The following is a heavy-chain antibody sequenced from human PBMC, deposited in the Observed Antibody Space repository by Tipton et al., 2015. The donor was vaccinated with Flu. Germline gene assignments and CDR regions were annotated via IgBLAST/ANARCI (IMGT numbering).Heavy chain of an antibody. D-gene: IGHD6-13*01. CDR2: INHSGST. V-gene: IGHV4-34*01. Sequence: TLSLTCAVYGGSFSGYYWSWIRQPPGKGLEWIGEINHSGSTYYSPSLKSRVTISADTSNNQFSLRLSSVTAADTAMYYCARDLGSSGSFDYWGQGTLVTVSS. CDR3: ARDLGSSGSFDY. J-gene: IGHJ4*02. CDR1: GGSFSGYY.